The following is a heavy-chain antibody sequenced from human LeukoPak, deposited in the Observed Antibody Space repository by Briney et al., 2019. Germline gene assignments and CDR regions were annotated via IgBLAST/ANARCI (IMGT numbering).Heavy chain of an antibody. J-gene: IGHJ4*02. CDR1: GFTFSDYY. V-gene: IGHV3-11*06. CDR2: ISSSSSYT. Sequence: GGSLRLSCAASGFTFSDYYMSWIRQAPGKGLEWVSYISSSSSYTNYADSVKVRFTISRDNAKNSLYLQMNSLRAVDTAGYYCXXXXXXAXXTDYWGQGTLVTVSS. CDR3: XXXXXXAXXTDY.